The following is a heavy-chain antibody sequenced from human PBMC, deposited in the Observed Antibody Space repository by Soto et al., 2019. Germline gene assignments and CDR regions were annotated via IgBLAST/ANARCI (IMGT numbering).Heavy chain of an antibody. CDR1: GGSISSYY. CDR3: ARYEAAARAYYYYYGMDV. Sequence: SETLSLACTVSGGSISSYYWSWIRQPPGKGLEWIGYINYSGSTNYNPSLKSRVTISVDTSKNQFSLKLSSVTAADTAVYYCARYEAAARAYYYYYGMDVWGQGTTVT. V-gene: IGHV4-59*01. CDR2: INYSGST. D-gene: IGHD6-13*01. J-gene: IGHJ6*02.